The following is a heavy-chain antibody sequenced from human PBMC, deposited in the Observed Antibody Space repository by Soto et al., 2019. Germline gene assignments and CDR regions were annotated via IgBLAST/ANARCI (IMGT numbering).Heavy chain of an antibody. CDR1: GGSISSGDYS. J-gene: IGHJ5*02. Sequence: QLQLQESGSGLVKPSQTLSLTCAVSGGSISSGDYSWSWIRQPPVKGLEWIGYIDLIGSTYYSPSRKSRVPISIDRSKNQFSLNLSSVTAAATAVYYCARAGPGFCTNGVWWFDPLGQVTLVTVSS. CDR3: ARAGPGFCTNGVWWFDP. D-gene: IGHD2-8*01. V-gene: IGHV4-30-2*01. CDR2: IDLIGST.